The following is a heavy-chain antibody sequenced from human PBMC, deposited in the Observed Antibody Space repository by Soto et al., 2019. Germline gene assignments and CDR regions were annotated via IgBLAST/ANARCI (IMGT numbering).Heavy chain of an antibody. CDR1: GGPFSRYA. CDR2: ITPIAETT. J-gene: IGHJ3*02. V-gene: IGHV1-69*01. CDR3: ARGVAPGQPADPYVFDI. D-gene: IGHD3-3*01. Sequence: QAQLVQSGAEVKKPGSSVRVSCRASGGPFSRYAVSWVRQAPGQGLEWIGGITPIAETTNYAQKFRRRLPITADESTETVYMELTRLTSDDTADYFCARGVAPGQPADPYVFDIWGQGTRVTVSS.